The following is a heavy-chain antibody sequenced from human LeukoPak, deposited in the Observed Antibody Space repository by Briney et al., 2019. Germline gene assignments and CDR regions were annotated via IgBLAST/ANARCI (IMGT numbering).Heavy chain of an antibody. Sequence: ASVKVSCKASGGTFSSYAISWVRQAPGQGLEWMGGIIPIFGTANYAQKFQGRVTITTDESTSTAYMELSSLRSEDTAVYYCARDRKGSYSKAPDDAFDIWGQGTMVTVSS. CDR2: IIPIFGTA. J-gene: IGHJ3*02. CDR1: GGTFSSYA. CDR3: ARDRKGSYSKAPDDAFDI. D-gene: IGHD4-11*01. V-gene: IGHV1-69*05.